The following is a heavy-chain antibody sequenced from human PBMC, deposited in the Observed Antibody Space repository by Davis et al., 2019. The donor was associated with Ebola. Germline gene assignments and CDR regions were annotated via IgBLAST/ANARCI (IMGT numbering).Heavy chain of an antibody. Sequence: SVKVSCKASGGTFSSYAISWVRQAPGQGLEWMGGIIPIFGTANYAQKFQGRVTITADRSTSTAYMELSSLRSEDTAVYYCARVMPHFYYGMDVWGQGTTVTVSS. CDR1: GGTFSSYA. D-gene: IGHD2-2*01. CDR3: ARVMPHFYYGMDV. J-gene: IGHJ6*02. CDR2: IIPIFGTA. V-gene: IGHV1-69*06.